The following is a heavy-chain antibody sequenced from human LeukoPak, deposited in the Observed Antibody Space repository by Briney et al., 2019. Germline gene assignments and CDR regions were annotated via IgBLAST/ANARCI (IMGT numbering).Heavy chain of an antibody. D-gene: IGHD4-23*01. CDR3: ASAEANYGGSVFNY. V-gene: IGHV4-39*01. Sequence: SETLSLTCSVSGGSIGTSSYYWGWIRQPPGKGLEWLGTIYYGGNINYNLSLKSRLTISADTSNNQLSLKLSSVTAADTAVYYCASAEANYGGSVFNYWGQGTLVTVSS. J-gene: IGHJ4*02. CDR1: GGSIGTSSYY. CDR2: IYYGGNI.